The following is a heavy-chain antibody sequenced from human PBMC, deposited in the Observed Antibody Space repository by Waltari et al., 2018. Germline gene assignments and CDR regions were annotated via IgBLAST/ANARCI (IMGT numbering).Heavy chain of an antibody. D-gene: IGHD6-13*01. J-gene: IGHJ6*04. CDR3: AKDEGSRIAPTFGMDV. CDR2: MSGCGFI. Sequence: QMLESGGGLMQSGGSLRLSCEASGFSFSTYTVNWVRQDPGMGLEWVALMSGCGFIHYGDSVKGRVIISRDTSKNTVYLEMFRLRVEDTAKYFCAKDEGSRIAPTFGMDVWGEGTTVIVSS. V-gene: IGHV3-23*01. CDR1: GFSFSTYT.